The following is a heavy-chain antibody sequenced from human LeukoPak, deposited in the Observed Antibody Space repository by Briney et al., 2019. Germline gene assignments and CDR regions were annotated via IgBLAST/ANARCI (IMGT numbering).Heavy chain of an antibody. CDR2: IYYSGST. CDR1: GVSISSGGYY. J-gene: IGHJ4*02. V-gene: IGHV4-61*08. D-gene: IGHD3-10*01. Sequence: SETLSLTCAVSGVSISSGGYYWSWIRQPPGKGLEWIGYIYYSGSTNYNPSLKSRVTISVDTSKNQFSLKLSSVTAADTAVYYCARDSGYYGSGSFDYWGQGTLVTVSS. CDR3: ARDSGYYGSGSFDY.